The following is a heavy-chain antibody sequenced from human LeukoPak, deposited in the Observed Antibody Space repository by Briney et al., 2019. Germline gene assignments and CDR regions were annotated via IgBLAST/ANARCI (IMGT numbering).Heavy chain of an antibody. V-gene: IGHV1-46*01. J-gene: IGHJ5*02. Sequence: AASVKVSCKAFGYTFTSNYMHWVRQAPGQGPEWMGVISPSGGSTTYAQKFQGRVTLTRDMSTSTDYLELSSVRSEDTAVYYCARDNSVRDEAWWFNPWGQGTLVTVSS. CDR2: ISPSGGST. CDR1: GYTFTSNY. D-gene: IGHD5-24*01. CDR3: ARDNSVRDEAWWFNP.